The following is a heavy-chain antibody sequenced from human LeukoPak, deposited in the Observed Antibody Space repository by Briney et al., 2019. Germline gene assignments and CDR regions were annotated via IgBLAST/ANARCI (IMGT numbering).Heavy chain of an antibody. Sequence: SQTLSLTCTVSGGSISSGGYSWSWIRQPPGKGLEWIGYIYHSGSTYYNPSLKSRVTISVDRSKNQFSLKLSSVTAADTAVYYCARGIVVVTAIGYFDLWGRGTLVTVSS. J-gene: IGHJ2*01. D-gene: IGHD2-21*02. CDR1: GGSISSGGYS. V-gene: IGHV4-30-2*01. CDR3: ARGIVVVTAIGYFDL. CDR2: IYHSGST.